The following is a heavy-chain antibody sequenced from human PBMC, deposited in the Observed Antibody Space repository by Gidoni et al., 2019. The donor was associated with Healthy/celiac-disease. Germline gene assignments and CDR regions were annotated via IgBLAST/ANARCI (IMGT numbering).Heavy chain of an antibody. V-gene: IGHV4-59*01. CDR2: IYYSGST. CDR3: AREMATHFDY. CDR1: GGSISSYY. D-gene: IGHD5-12*01. J-gene: IGHJ4*02. Sequence: QVQLQESGPGLVKPSATLSLTCTVSGGSISSYYWSWIRQPPGKGLEWIGYIYYSGSTNYNPSLKSRVTISVDTSKNQFSLKLSSVTAADTAVYYCAREMATHFDYWGQGTLVTVSS.